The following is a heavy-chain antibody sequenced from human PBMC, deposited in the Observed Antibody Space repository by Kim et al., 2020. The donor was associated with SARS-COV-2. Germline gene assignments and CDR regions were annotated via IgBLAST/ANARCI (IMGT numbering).Heavy chain of an antibody. CDR3: AKKDIVVVPAAMRSYYFDY. J-gene: IGHJ4*02. V-gene: IGHV3-23*01. CDR1: GFTFSSYA. CDR2: ISGSGGST. D-gene: IGHD2-2*01. Sequence: GGSLRLSCAASGFTFSSYAMSWVRQAPGKGLEWVSAISGSGGSTYYADSVKGRFTISRDNSKNTLYLQMNSLRAEDTAVYYCAKKDIVVVPAAMRSYYFDYWGQGTLVTVSS.